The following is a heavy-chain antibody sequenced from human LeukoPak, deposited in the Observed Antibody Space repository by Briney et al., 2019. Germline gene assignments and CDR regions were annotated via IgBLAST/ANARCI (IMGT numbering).Heavy chain of an antibody. J-gene: IGHJ6*02. V-gene: IGHV1-2*02. Sequence: GASVKVSCKASGYTFTGYYMHWVRQAPGQGLEWMGWINPNSGGTNYAQKFQGRVTMTRDTSISTAYMELSRLRSDDTAVYYCARDTVVVPAAMSMDVWGQGTTVTVSS. D-gene: IGHD2-2*01. CDR3: ARDTVVVPAAMSMDV. CDR2: INPNSGGT. CDR1: GYTFTGYY.